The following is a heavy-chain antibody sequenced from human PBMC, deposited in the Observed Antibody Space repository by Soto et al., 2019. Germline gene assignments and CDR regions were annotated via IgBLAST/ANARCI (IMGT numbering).Heavy chain of an antibody. D-gene: IGHD4-17*01. J-gene: IGHJ4*02. Sequence: QVQLQESGPGLVKPSQTLSLTCTVSGASLSSGGYFWSWIRQRPGKGLEWIAYIYYTGTTYSNPSLKSRVTMSIDTSQNQFSLNLNSVTAADTAVYYCAGDGDYYFDSWGQVTLVTVSS. CDR1: GASLSSGGYF. V-gene: IGHV4-31*03. CDR3: AGDGDYYFDS. CDR2: IYYTGTT.